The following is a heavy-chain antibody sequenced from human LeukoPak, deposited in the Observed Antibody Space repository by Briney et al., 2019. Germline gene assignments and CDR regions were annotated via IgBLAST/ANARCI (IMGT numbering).Heavy chain of an antibody. CDR3: ARMAVAGTVDAFDI. CDR2: INHSGST. Sequence: SETLSLTCAVYGGSFSGYYWSWLRQPPGKGLEWIGEINHSGSTNYNPSLKSRVTISVDTSKNQFSLKLSSVTAADTAVYYCARMAVAGTVDAFDIWGQGTMVTVSS. J-gene: IGHJ3*02. V-gene: IGHV4-34*01. D-gene: IGHD6-19*01. CDR1: GGSFSGYY.